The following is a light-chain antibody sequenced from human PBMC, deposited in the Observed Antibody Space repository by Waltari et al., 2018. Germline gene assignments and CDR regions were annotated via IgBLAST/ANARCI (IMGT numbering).Light chain of an antibody. V-gene: IGLV3-21*02. CDR3: QVWDSSTSHAV. J-gene: IGLJ2*01. CDR2: ADS. CDR1: SIGSKS. Sequence: SYVSTQPPSVSVAPGQTATITCGGKSIGSKSVHWYQQKPGRAPVVVGYADSVRPSGGSERFSGSNAGNTATLSISRVEAGDEADYYCQVWDSSTSHAVFGGGTKLTVL.